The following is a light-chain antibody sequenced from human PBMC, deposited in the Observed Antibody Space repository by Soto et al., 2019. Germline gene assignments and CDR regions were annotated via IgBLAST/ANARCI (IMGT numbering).Light chain of an antibody. V-gene: IGKV1-39*01. CDR2: TAS. CDR1: QSMSSY. Sequence: DMQMTQSPSSLSASVGDRVTITCRASQSMSSYLNWYQQKPGKAPNILIYTASTLQSGVPSRFSGSGFGTEFTLTIHNLQPEDFATYYCQHRGTFGPGTKVDIK. CDR3: QHRGT. J-gene: IGKJ3*01.